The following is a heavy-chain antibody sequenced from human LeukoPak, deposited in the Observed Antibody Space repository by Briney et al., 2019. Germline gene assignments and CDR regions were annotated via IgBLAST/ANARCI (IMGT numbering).Heavy chain of an antibody. CDR2: IYYSGST. J-gene: IGHJ4*02. D-gene: IGHD6-6*01. V-gene: IGHV4-39*07. CDR1: GGSISSSSYY. Sequence: SETLSLTRTVSGGSISSSSYYWGWIRQPPGKGLEWIGSIYYSGSTYYNPSLKSRVTISVDTSKNQFSLKLSSVTAADTAVYYCARDGSYSSSSGVSGYWGQGTLVTVSS. CDR3: ARDGSYSSSSGVSGY.